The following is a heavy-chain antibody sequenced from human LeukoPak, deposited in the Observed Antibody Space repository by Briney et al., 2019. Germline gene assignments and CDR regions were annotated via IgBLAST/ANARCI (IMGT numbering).Heavy chain of an antibody. D-gene: IGHD3-10*01. J-gene: IGHJ4*02. Sequence: PLETLSLTCTVSGGSISSSSYYWGWIRQPPGKGLEWIGSIYYSGSTYYNPSLKSRVTISVDTSKNQFSLKLSSVTAADTAVYYCASRYMVRGVIWASRPYYFDYWGQGTLVTVSS. CDR2: IYYSGST. V-gene: IGHV4-39*01. CDR3: ASRYMVRGVIWASRPYYFDY. CDR1: GGSISSSSYY.